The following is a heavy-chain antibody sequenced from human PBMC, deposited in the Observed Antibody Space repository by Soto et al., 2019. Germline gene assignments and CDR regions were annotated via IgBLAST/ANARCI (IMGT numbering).Heavy chain of an antibody. Sequence: SXGSLRLSCAASGFTVSNTYMTWVRQPPGKGLECVSVIYTAGGTNYADSVKGRFIISRDNSKNTLYLQMNSLRAEDTAVYYCARALPVAKGGFDPWGQGTLVTVSS. CDR2: IYTAGGT. D-gene: IGHD2-2*01. J-gene: IGHJ5*02. CDR1: GFTVSNTY. CDR3: ARALPVAKGGFDP. V-gene: IGHV3-53*01.